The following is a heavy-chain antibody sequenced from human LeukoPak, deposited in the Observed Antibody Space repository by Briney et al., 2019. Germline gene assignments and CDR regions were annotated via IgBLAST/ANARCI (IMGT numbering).Heavy chain of an antibody. Sequence: PGGSLRLSCAASGFTFSSYVMSWVRQAPGKGLEWVSAISGSGGSTYYADSVKGRFTISRDNSKNTLYLQMNSLRAEDTAVYYCAKDHIPNYYDSSGYLGYWGQGTLVTVSS. CDR1: GFTFSSYV. CDR2: ISGSGGST. D-gene: IGHD3-22*01. V-gene: IGHV3-23*01. CDR3: AKDHIPNYYDSSGYLGY. J-gene: IGHJ4*02.